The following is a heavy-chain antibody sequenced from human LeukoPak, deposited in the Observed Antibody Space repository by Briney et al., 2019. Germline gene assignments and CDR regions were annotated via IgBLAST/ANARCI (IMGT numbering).Heavy chain of an antibody. CDR1: GFSFSSYG. J-gene: IGHJ4*02. CDR3: ARVALRYSSGSDFDY. V-gene: IGHV3-30*02. CDR2: IRKDGINK. Sequence: GGSLRLSCEASGFSFSSYGMHWVRQAPGKGLEWVAFIRKDGINKFYADSMKGRFTISRDNSKNTLYLQMNSLRAEDTAVYYCARVALRYSSGSDFDYWGQGTLVTVSS. D-gene: IGHD6-19*01.